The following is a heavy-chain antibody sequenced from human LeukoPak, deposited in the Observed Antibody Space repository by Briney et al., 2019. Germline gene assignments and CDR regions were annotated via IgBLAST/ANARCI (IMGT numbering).Heavy chain of an antibody. CDR1: GGSISSGSYY. J-gene: IGHJ4*02. CDR3: ARQGGIWFGELLNYFDY. D-gene: IGHD3-10*01. CDR2: ISTSGST. V-gene: IGHV4-61*02. Sequence: SETLSLTCTVSGGSISSGSYYWSWIRQPAGRGLEWIGRISTSGSTNYNPSLKSRVTISVDTSKNQFSLKLSSVTAADTAVYHCARQGGIWFGELLNYFDYWGQGTLITVSS.